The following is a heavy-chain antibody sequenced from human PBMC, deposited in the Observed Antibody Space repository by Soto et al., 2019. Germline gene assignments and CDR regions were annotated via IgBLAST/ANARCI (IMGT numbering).Heavy chain of an antibody. CDR3: ARVGTYYYGSGSYLGYGMDV. D-gene: IGHD3-10*01. V-gene: IGHV1-3*05. CDR1: GYTFTSYA. CDR2: INAGNGNT. Sequence: QVQLVQSGAEEKKPGASVKVSCKASGYTFTSYAMHWVRQAPGQRLEWMGWINAGNGNTKYSQKFQGRVTITRDTSASTAYMELRSLRSEDTAVYYCARVGTYYYGSGSYLGYGMDVWGQGTTVTVSS. J-gene: IGHJ6*02.